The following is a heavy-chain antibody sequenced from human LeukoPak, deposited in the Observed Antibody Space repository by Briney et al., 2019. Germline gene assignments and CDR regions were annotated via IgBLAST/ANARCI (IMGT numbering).Heavy chain of an antibody. V-gene: IGHV4-34*01. D-gene: IGHD5-18*01. Sequence: PSETLSLTCTVSGGSISSYYWSWIRQPPGKGLEWIGEINHSGSTNYNPSLKSRVTISVDTSKNQFSLKLSSVTAADTAVYYCARGAVDTAMAFDYWGQGTLVTVSS. CDR3: ARGAVDTAMAFDY. CDR1: GGSISSYY. CDR2: INHSGST. J-gene: IGHJ4*02.